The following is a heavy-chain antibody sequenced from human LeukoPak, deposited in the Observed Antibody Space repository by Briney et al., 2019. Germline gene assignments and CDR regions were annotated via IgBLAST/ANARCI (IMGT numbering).Heavy chain of an antibody. CDR1: GASFTSYH. CDR2: NYPGGTI. CDR3: ARHVAHSSKIDS. J-gene: IGHJ4*02. D-gene: IGHD6-6*01. Sequence: SETLSLTCAVSGASFTSYHWTWIRQPPGKGLEWIGDNYPGGTIRYNPSLESRVTISVDTSKNQFSLMLNSGTAADTAVYYCARHVAHSSKIDSWGLGTLVTVSS. V-gene: IGHV4-4*09.